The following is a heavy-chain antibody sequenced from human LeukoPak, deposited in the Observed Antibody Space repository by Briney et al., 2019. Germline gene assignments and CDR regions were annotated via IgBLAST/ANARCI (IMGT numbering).Heavy chain of an antibody. CDR3: ARVFRKYDCSSTSCPFDP. V-gene: IGHV1-2*06. CDR1: GYTFTGYY. D-gene: IGHD2-2*01. Sequence: ASVKVSCKASGYTFTGYYMHWVRQAPGQGLEWMGRINPNSGGTNYAQKFQGRVTMTRDTSISTAYMELSRLRSDDTAVYYCARVFRKYDCSSTSCPFDPWGQGTLVTVSS. CDR2: INPNSGGT. J-gene: IGHJ5*02.